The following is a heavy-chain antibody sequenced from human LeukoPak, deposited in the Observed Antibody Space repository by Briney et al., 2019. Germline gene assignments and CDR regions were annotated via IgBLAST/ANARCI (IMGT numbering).Heavy chain of an antibody. V-gene: IGHV1-18*01. CDR2: ISGYNGVT. Sequence: ASVKVSCKTSGYTFNSYGVSWVRQAPGQGLAWMGWISGYNGVTRYPQTFQDRIIMTTDTSASTVYMELKNLTSDDTAVYFCARDFSNFGDFWGQGTLITVSA. CDR1: GYTFNSYG. J-gene: IGHJ4*02. D-gene: IGHD3-3*01. CDR3: ARDFSNFGDF.